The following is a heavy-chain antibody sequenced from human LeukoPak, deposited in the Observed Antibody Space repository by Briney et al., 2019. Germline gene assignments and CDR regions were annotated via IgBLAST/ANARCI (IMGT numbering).Heavy chain of an antibody. Sequence: GGSLRLSCAASGFSFSTYTMNWVRQAPGKGLEWVSSISSSSNYIYYADSVKGRFTISRDNAKNSLYLQMNSLRAEDTAVYYCARKTDHQTGGDYWGQGTLVTVPS. CDR1: GFSFSTYT. CDR3: ARKTDHQTGGDY. V-gene: IGHV3-21*01. CDR2: ISSSSNYI. J-gene: IGHJ4*02. D-gene: IGHD1-1*01.